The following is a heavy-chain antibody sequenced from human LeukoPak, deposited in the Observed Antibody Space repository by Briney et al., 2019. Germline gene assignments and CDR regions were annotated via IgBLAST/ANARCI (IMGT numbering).Heavy chain of an antibody. CDR1: GFTFSSYA. J-gene: IGHJ6*02. V-gene: IGHV3-30-3*01. CDR3: ARAAYHYGMDV. Sequence: GGSLRLSCAASGFTFSSYAMHWVRQAPGKGLEWVAVISYDGSNKYYADSVKGRFTISRDNSKNTLYLQMNSLGAEDTAVYYCARAAYHYGMDVWGQGTTVTVSS. CDR2: ISYDGSNK.